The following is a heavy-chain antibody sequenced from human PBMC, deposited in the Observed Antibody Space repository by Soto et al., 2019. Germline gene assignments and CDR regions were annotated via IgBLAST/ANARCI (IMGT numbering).Heavy chain of an antibody. D-gene: IGHD2-21*01. CDR1: GFSFGVSGVG. CDR3: ARAYTYDFDH. J-gene: IGHJ4*02. CDR2: VFWNDDK. V-gene: IGHV2-5*01. Sequence: QITLKESGPTLVKPTQTLTLTCTFSGFSFGVSGVGVCWLRQPPGRALEWLGLVFWNDDKRYSPSLESRLTLTKHTSNNQVVLTVTNLDPGDTGTYYCARAYTYDFDHWGQGTLVTVSS.